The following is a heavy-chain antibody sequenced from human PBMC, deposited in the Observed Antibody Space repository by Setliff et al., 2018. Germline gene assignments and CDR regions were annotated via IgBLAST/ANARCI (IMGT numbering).Heavy chain of an antibody. D-gene: IGHD1-26*01. V-gene: IGHV6-1*01. CDR3: ARSASYREWLDP. Sequence: SQTLSLTCAISGDSVSSTSATWNWIRQSPSRGLEWLGRAYYRSQWSSVYALSVKSRIAINPDTSKNQISLHLSSVTPDDTAIYYCARSASYREWLDPWGQGTLVTVSS. CDR1: GDSVSSTSAT. J-gene: IGHJ5*02. CDR2: AYYRSQWSS.